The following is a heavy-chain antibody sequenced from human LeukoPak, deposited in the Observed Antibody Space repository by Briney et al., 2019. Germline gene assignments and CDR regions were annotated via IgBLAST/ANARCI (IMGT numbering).Heavy chain of an antibody. CDR1: GYTFTTYG. J-gene: IGHJ4*02. V-gene: IGHV1-18*01. D-gene: IGHD3-22*01. Sequence: ASVKVSCKTSGYTFTTYGISWVRQAPGQGLEWMGWISAYNANTNYAQKFQGRVTMTTDTSTNTAYMELRSLRSDDTAVYYCARGSTARYYYDSSGYYRGAVDYWGQGTLVTISS. CDR3: ARGSTARYYYDSSGYYRGAVDY. CDR2: ISAYNANT.